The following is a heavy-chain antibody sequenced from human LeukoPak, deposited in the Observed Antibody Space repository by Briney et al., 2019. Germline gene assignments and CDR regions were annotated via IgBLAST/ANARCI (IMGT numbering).Heavy chain of an antibody. CDR3: ASLAATGTSDY. CDR2: ISSSDGTI. CDR1: GFTFSSYE. Sequence: GGSLRLSCVASGFTFSSYEMNWVRQAPGKGLEWVSYISSSDGTIYYADSVKGRFTISRDNAKNSLYLQMNSLRAEDTAIYYCASLAATGTSDYWGQGTLVTVSS. J-gene: IGHJ4*02. V-gene: IGHV3-48*03. D-gene: IGHD6-13*01.